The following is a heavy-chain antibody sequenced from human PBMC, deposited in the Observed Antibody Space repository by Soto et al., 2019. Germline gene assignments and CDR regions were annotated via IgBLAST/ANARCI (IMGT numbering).Heavy chain of an antibody. CDR1: GFIFGDYY. J-gene: IGHJ4*02. CDR2: ISGDGSRL. CDR3: AKDLSGYSYGYYFDC. D-gene: IGHD5-18*01. Sequence: LRLSCAASGFIFGDYYMTWIRQAPGKGPECVSYISGDGSRLSYADSVKGRFTIARDNAQNSLYLQMNSLRAEDTAVYYCAKDLSGYSYGYYFDCWGQGTLVTVSS. V-gene: IGHV3-11*04.